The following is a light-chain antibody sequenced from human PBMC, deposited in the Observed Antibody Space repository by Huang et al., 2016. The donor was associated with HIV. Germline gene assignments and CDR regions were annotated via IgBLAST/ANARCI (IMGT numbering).Light chain of an antibody. CDR3: QQRST. CDR2: DAS. J-gene: IGKJ2*01. CDR1: QSIDTY. V-gene: IGKV3-11*01. Sequence: EIVLTQSPATLSLSPGERATLSCRASQSIDTYLAWYQQKPGQAPRLLIYDASNRATAIPPRFSGSGSWTDFTLTISSLEPEDFAIYYCQQRSTFGQGTRLEIK.